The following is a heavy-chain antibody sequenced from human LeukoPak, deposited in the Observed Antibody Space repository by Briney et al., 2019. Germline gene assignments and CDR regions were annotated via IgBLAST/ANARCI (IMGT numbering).Heavy chain of an antibody. CDR3: ARGVNYGMDV. J-gene: IGHJ6*02. CDR2: ISSSSSYI. CDR1: GFTFSSYS. V-gene: IGHV3-21*01. Sequence: PGGSLRLSCAASGFTFSSYSMNWVRQAPGKGLEWVSSISSSSSYIYYADPVKGRFTISRDNAKNSLYLQMNSLRAEDTAVYYCARGVNYGMDVWGQGTTAIVSS.